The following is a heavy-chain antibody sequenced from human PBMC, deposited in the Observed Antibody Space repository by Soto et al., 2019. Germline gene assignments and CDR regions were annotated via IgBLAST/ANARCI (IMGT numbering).Heavy chain of an antibody. CDR2: IYYSGST. Sequence: QVQLQESGPGLVKPSETLSLTCTVSGGSISSYYWSWIRQPPGKGLGWIGYIYYSGSTNYNPSLKSRVTISVDTSKKQFSLKLSSVTAADTAVYYCARVRGYSYGYGSFDYWGQGTLVTVSS. CDR1: GGSISSYY. J-gene: IGHJ4*02. D-gene: IGHD5-18*01. CDR3: ARVRGYSYGYGSFDY. V-gene: IGHV4-59*01.